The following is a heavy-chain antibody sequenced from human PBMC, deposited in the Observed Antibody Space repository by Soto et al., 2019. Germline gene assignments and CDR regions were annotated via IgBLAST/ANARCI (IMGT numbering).Heavy chain of an antibody. V-gene: IGHV4-59*01. CDR3: ARDDIVVVVAATGRTYYYYGMDV. CDR2: IYYSGST. CDR1: GGSISSYY. D-gene: IGHD2-15*01. Sequence: SETLSLTCTVSGGSISSYYWSWIRQPPGKGLEWIGYIYYSGSTNYNPSLKSRVTISVDTSKNQFSLKLSSVTAADTAVYYCARDDIVVVVAATGRTYYYYGMDVWGQGTTVTVSS. J-gene: IGHJ6*02.